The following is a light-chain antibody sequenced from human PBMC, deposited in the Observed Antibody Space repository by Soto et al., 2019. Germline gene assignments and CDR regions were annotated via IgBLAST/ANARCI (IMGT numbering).Light chain of an antibody. CDR1: QSISSTY. CDR3: QQYGSSPWT. Sequence: ENVLTRSPGTLSLSPGERATLSCRASQSISSTYLAWYYQKPGQAPRLLIYGTSYRAAGIPDRFSGSGSGTDFTLTISRLEPEDFAVYYCQQYGSSPWTFGQGTKVEIK. V-gene: IGKV3-20*01. J-gene: IGKJ1*01. CDR2: GTS.